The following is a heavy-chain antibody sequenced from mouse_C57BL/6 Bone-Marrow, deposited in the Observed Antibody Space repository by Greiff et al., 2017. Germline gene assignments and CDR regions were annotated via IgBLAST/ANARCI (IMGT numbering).Heavy chain of an antibody. D-gene: IGHD3-2*02. CDR3: ARGGKTAHPCAY. CDR2: IHPNSGST. Sequence: QVQLQQPGAELVKPGASVKLSCKASGYTFTSYWMHWVKQRPGPGLAWIGMIHPNSGSTNYNEKFKSKATLTVDKSTSTAYMQLSSLTSEDSAVYYGARGGKTAHPCAYWGQGTLVTVSA. CDR1: GYTFTSYW. J-gene: IGHJ3*01. V-gene: IGHV1-64*01.